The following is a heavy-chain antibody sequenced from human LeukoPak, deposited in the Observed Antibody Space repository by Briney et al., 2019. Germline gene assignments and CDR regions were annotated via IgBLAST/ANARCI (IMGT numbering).Heavy chain of an antibody. CDR1: GYSFSSYW. Sequence: HGESLKISCKGSGYSFSSYWIAWVRQMPGRGLEWMGIICPGDSNTRYGPSFQGQVTISADKSISTAYLQWSSLKASDTAIFYCARVSGLVIIDNYYYYYAMDVWGQGTTVTVSS. V-gene: IGHV5-51*01. J-gene: IGHJ6*02. D-gene: IGHD3/OR15-3a*01. CDR3: ARVSGLVIIDNYYYYYAMDV. CDR2: ICPGDSNT.